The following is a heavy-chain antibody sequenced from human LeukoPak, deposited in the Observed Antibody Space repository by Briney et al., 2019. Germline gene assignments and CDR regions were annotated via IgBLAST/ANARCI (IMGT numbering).Heavy chain of an antibody. CDR3: ATSDSGPEN. V-gene: IGHV3-7*01. D-gene: IGHD2-15*01. CDR2: IRADGGEK. CDR1: GFTFSNYW. Sequence: GESLRLSCATSGFTFSNYWMNWVRQPPGEGLEWLAIIRADGGEKHYVDSVRGRFTVSRDNAKNSLYLQTISLRAEDTAVSYCATSDSGPENWGQGTLVTISS. J-gene: IGHJ4*02.